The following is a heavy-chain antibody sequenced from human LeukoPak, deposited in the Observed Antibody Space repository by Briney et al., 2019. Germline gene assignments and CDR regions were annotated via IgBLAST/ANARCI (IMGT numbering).Heavy chain of an antibody. D-gene: IGHD3-22*01. J-gene: IGHJ4*02. CDR1: GFSYGDYA. CDR2: LSGSGDTT. V-gene: IGHV3-23*01. CDR3: AKDRSLTLPTFERSGYYYY. Sequence: GGSLRLSCAASGFSYGDYAMHWVRQAPGKGLEWVSSLSGSGDTTYYADSVKGRFTISRDNSNNTLYLQMNSLRAEDTALYYCAKDRSLTLPTFERSGYYYYWGQGTLVTVSS.